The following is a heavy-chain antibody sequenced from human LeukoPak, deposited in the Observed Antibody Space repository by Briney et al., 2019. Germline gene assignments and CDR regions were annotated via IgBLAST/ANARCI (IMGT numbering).Heavy chain of an antibody. CDR1: GGSIGSTTYY. V-gene: IGHV4-39*01. D-gene: IGHD1-26*01. J-gene: IGHJ3*02. CDR3: ARHKQSGTYYDAFDI. CDR2: IYYSGST. Sequence: PLETLSLTCTVSGGSIGSTTYYWGWIRQPPGKELECIGSIYYSGSTYYNPSLKSRVTISLDTSKNQFSLKLSSVTAADTAVYYCARHKQSGTYYDAFDIWGQGTMVTVSS.